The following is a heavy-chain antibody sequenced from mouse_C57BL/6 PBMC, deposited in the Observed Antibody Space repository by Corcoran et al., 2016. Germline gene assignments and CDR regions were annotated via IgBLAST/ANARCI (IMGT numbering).Heavy chain of an antibody. CDR3: ARSVGNYLFAY. D-gene: IGHD2-1*01. CDR2: INPKNGGN. V-gene: IGHV1-26*01. CDR1: GYTFTDYY. Sequence: EVQLQQSGPELVKPGASVKIACKAAGYTFTDYYMNWVKQSHGKSLEWIGDINPKNGGNSYNQKFEGKATFTVDKSSSTAYMELRSLTSEDSAVYYCARSVGNYLFAYWGQGTLVTVSA. J-gene: IGHJ3*01.